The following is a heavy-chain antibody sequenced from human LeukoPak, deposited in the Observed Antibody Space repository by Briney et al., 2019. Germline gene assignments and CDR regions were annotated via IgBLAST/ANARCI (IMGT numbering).Heavy chain of an antibody. V-gene: IGHV3-73*01. J-gene: IGHJ6*03. CDR1: GFTFSGSA. CDR3: SRPLGYNYGDYYYYMDV. Sequence: GGSLRLSCAASGFTFSGSAMHWVRQASGKGLEWVGHIRSKTNNYATAYAASVKGRFTISRDDSKNTAYLQMNSLKTEDTAVYYCSRPLGYNYGDYYYYMDVWGKGTTVTVSS. CDR2: IRSKTNNYAT. D-gene: IGHD5-18*01.